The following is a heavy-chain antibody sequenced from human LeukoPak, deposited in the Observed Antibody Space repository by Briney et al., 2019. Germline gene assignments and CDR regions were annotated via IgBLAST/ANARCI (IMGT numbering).Heavy chain of an antibody. CDR3: ARLQTYSNYGVQWFDP. V-gene: IGHV4-59*08. J-gene: IGHJ5*02. CDR2: IYYSGST. CDR1: GGSISSYY. Sequence: SETLSLTCTVSGGSISSYYWSWIRQPPGKGLEWIGYIYYSGSTNYNPSLKSRVTISVDTSKNQFSLKLSSVTAADTAVYYCARLQTYSNYGVQWFDPWGQGTLVTVSS. D-gene: IGHD4-11*01.